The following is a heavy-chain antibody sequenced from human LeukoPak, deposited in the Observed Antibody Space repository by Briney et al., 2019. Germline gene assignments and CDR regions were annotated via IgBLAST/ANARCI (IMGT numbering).Heavy chain of an antibody. CDR3: ARDGIVGATRGDY. J-gene: IGHJ4*02. CDR2: IDPNNGGA. D-gene: IGHD1-26*01. CDR1: GYTFTGYY. Sequence: ASVKVPCKTSGYTFTGYYIHWVRQAPGQGLEWMGWIDPNNGGANYAQKFQGRVTMTTDTSINTAYMELSRLTSDDTAVYYCARDGIVGATRGDYWGQGTLVTVSS. V-gene: IGHV1-2*02.